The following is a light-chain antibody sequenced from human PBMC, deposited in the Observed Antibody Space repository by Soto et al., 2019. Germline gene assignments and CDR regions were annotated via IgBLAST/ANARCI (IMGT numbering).Light chain of an antibody. V-gene: IGLV1-44*01. CDR1: SSNIGSKT. Sequence: QSVLTQPPSASGTPGQRVTISCSGSSSNIGSKTVNWYQQVPGTAPKLLIYNNNQRPSGVPDRFSGSKSGTSASLAISGLQYEDEADYYCAAWDDSLNGPVFGGGTKLTVL. J-gene: IGLJ2*01. CDR2: NNN. CDR3: AAWDDSLNGPV.